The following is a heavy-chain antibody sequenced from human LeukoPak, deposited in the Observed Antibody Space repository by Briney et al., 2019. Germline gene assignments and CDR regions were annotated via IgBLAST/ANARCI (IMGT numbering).Heavy chain of an antibody. V-gene: IGHV1-2*02. CDR2: INPNSGGT. CDR1: GYTFTGYY. J-gene: IGHJ4*02. CDR3: ARGGLAAMALPYYFDY. D-gene: IGHD5-18*01. Sequence: GVSVKVSCKASGYTFTGYYMHWVRQAPGQGLEWMGWINPNSGGTNYAQKFQGRVTMTRDTSISTAYMELSRLRSDDTAVYYCARGGLAAMALPYYFDYWGQGTLVTVSS.